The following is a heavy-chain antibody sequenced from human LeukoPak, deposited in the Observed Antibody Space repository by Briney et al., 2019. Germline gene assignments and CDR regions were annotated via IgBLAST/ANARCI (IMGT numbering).Heavy chain of an antibody. CDR1: GGSLSGYY. Sequence: KPSETLSLTCAVYGGSLSGYYWSWIRQPPGKGLEWVGEINHSGSTNYNPSLKSRVTISVDTSKNQFSLKLSSVTAADTAVYYCARGPPQVVHADPYCSGGSCYGSRWFDPWGQGTLVTVSS. CDR2: INHSGST. V-gene: IGHV4-34*01. J-gene: IGHJ5*02. D-gene: IGHD2-15*01. CDR3: ARGPPQVVHADPYCSGGSCYGSRWFDP.